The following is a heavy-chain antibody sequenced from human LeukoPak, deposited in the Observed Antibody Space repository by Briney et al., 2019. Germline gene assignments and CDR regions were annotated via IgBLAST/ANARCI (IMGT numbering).Heavy chain of an antibody. V-gene: IGHV4-39*07. CDR1: GDSVSTTSFY. Sequence: SETLSLTCTVSGDSVSTTSFYWGWIRQPPGKGLDCLGTTYSRGSTYNPSLTSRVTISVDRSKNQFSLKLSSVTAADTAVYYCARVEGEMATVNGVPGYYYYGMDVWGQGTTVTVSS. CDR2: TYSRGST. J-gene: IGHJ6*02. CDR3: ARVEGEMATVNGVPGYYYYGMDV. D-gene: IGHD5-24*01.